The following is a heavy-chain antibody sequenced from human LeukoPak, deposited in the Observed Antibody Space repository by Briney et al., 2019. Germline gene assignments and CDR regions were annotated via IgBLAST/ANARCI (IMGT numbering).Heavy chain of an antibody. CDR1: GITFSSYT. Sequence: PGGSLTPSCAASGITFSSYTMNWVRQPPGKGLEWVSSISSSSDYIYYADSVKGRFTISRDNAKNSLYLQMNSLRAEDTAVYYCARLNSAGRPNYYYYYYMDVWGKGTTVTISS. V-gene: IGHV3-21*01. CDR2: ISSSSDYI. D-gene: IGHD3-10*01. J-gene: IGHJ6*03. CDR3: ARLNSAGRPNYYYYYYMDV.